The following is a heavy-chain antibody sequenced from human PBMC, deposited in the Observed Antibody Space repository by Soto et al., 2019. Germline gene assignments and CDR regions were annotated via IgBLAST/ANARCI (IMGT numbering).Heavy chain of an antibody. Sequence: GESLKISCKGSGYSFTSYWISWVRQMPGKGLEWMGRIDPSDSYTNYSPSFQGHVTISADKSISTAYLQWSSLKASDTAMYYCARQRRITMIVVARTPFDYGGQGTLVTVS. CDR2: IDPSDSYT. CDR1: GYSFTSYW. J-gene: IGHJ4*02. V-gene: IGHV5-10-1*01. D-gene: IGHD3-22*01. CDR3: ARQRRITMIVVARTPFDY.